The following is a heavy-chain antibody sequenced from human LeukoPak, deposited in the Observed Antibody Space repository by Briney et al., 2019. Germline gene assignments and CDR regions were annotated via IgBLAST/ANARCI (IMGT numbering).Heavy chain of an antibody. Sequence: ASVKVSCKASGYTFTSYYMHWVRQAPGQGLEWMGIINPSGGSTSYAQKFQGRVTITADKSTSTAYMELSSLRSEDTAVYYCARVDYYDYVWGSYCLNPGGYWGQGTLVTVSS. J-gene: IGHJ4*02. CDR1: GYTFTSYY. CDR2: INPSGGST. V-gene: IGHV1-46*01. D-gene: IGHD3-16*02. CDR3: ARVDYYDYVWGSYCLNPGGY.